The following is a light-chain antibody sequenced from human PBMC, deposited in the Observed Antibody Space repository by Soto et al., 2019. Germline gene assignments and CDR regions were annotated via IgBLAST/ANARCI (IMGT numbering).Light chain of an antibody. CDR1: QSINSN. CDR3: QQYNNWWT. CDR2: GAS. Sequence: EIVMTQSPATLSVSPGERATLSCRASQSINSNLAWYQQKPGQTPRLLIYGASTRATGIPARFSGSGSGTDFTLTISSLQSEDFAVYYCQQYNNWWTFGQGTKVEIK. J-gene: IGKJ1*01. V-gene: IGKV3-15*01.